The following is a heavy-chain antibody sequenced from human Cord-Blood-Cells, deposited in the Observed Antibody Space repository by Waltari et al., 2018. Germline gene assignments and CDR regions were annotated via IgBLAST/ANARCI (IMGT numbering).Heavy chain of an antibody. Sequence: QVKLVQSGAEVKKPGASVKVSCKASGYTFTSHDINWVRQATGQGLEWMGWMNPNSGNTGYAQKVQCRLTMTRNTSIITAYMELTSLTSEDTAVYYCASLYYYDSSCYYRYYGMDVWGQGTTVTVSS. CDR3: ASLYYYDSSCYYRYYGMDV. CDR1: GYTFTSHD. CDR2: MNPNSGNT. J-gene: IGHJ6*02. V-gene: IGHV1-8*01. D-gene: IGHD3-22*01.